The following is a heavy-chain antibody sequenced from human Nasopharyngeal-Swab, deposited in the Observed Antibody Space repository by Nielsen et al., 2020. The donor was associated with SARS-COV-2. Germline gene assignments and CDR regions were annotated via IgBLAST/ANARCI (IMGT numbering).Heavy chain of an antibody. Sequence: RQAPGKGLEWIGSIYYSGSTYSNPSLKSRVTISVDTSKNQFSLKLSSVTAADTAVYYCARPQWELLTFDYWGQGTLVTVSS. D-gene: IGHD1-26*01. V-gene: IGHV4-39*01. CDR2: IYYSGST. J-gene: IGHJ4*02. CDR3: ARPQWELLTFDY.